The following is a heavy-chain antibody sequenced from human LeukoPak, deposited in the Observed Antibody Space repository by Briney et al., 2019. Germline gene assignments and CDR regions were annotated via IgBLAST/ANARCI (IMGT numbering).Heavy chain of an antibody. Sequence: SETLSLTCSVDTVNHYHWNWVRQSAGAGLEWIGLVHTTSGNTFANPSLWGRVTVSIDTTKNEFLLQLTSMTAADTAVYHCARELRNIGEYYFDYWGQGVPVTVSS. J-gene: IGHJ4*02. D-gene: IGHD1-14*01. CDR1: DTVNHYH. CDR3: ARELRNIGEYYFDY. V-gene: IGHV4-4*07. CDR2: VHTTSGNT.